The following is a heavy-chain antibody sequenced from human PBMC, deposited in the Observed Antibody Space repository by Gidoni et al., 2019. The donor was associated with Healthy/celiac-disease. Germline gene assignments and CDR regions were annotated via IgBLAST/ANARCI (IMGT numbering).Heavy chain of an antibody. V-gene: IGHV1-69*01. J-gene: IGHJ4*02. CDR2: IIPIFGTA. CDR3: AREAYYYDSSGYYYEY. Sequence: QVQLVQSGAEVKKPGSAVKVSCKASGGTFSSYAISWVRQAPVQGREWMGGIIPIFGTANYAQKFQGRVTITADESTSTAYMELSSLRSEDTAVYYCAREAYYYDSSGYYYEYWGQGTLVTVSS. CDR1: GGTFSSYA. D-gene: IGHD3-22*01.